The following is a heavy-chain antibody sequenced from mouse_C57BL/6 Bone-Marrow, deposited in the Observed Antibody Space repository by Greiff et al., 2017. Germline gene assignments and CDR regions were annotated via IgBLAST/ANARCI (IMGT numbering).Heavy chain of an antibody. CDR3: ARWLPYYYAMDY. CDR1: GYTFTSYW. J-gene: IGHJ4*01. CDR2: IHPNSGST. V-gene: IGHV1-64*01. D-gene: IGHD2-2*01. Sequence: QVQLQQPGAELVKPGASVKLSCKASGYTFTSYWMHWVKPRPGQGLEWIGMIHPNSGSTNYNEKFKSKATLTVDKSSSTAYMQLSSLTSEDSAVYYCARWLPYYYAMDYWGQGTSVTVSS.